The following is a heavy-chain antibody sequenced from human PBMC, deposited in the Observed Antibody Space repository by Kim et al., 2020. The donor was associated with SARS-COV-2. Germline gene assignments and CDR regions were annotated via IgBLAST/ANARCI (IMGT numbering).Heavy chain of an antibody. CDR1: GFTFSSYA. V-gene: IGHV3-30*04. J-gene: IGHJ4*02. Sequence: GGSLRLSCAASGFTFSSYAMHWVRQAPGKGLEWVSVISYDGSNKYYADSVKGRFTISRDNSKNTLYLQMNSLRAEDTAVYYCARGGPGFDYWGQGTLVTV. D-gene: IGHD3-10*01. CDR3: ARGGPGFDY. CDR2: ISYDGSNK.